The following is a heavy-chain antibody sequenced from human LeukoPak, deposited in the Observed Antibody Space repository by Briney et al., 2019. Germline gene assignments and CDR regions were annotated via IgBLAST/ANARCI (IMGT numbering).Heavy chain of an antibody. CDR1: GGSISSGGYS. D-gene: IGHD4-17*01. Sequence: SQTLSLTCAVSGGSISSGGYSWSWIRQPPGKGLESIGYISHSGSTYYNPSLKSRVTISLDRSRNQFSLKLSSVTAADTAMYYCARQGNGDLYYFDYWGQGTLVTVSS. CDR2: ISHSGST. J-gene: IGHJ4*02. V-gene: IGHV4-30-2*01. CDR3: ARQGNGDLYYFDY.